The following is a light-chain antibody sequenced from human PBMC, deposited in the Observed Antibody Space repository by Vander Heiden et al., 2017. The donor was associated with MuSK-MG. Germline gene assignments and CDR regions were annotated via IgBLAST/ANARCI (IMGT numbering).Light chain of an antibody. CDR2: WAS. CDR3: QQYDSIPPIT. CDR1: QSLLYSSNNRNY. V-gene: IGKV4-1*01. Sequence: DIVLTQSPDSLAVSLGERATINCKSNQSLLYSSNNRNYLAWYQKKPGQPPKVLIYWASTRESGVPDRFSGSGYGTDFTLTISSRQAEDVAVYYCQQYDSIPPITFGQGTRLEIK. J-gene: IGKJ5*01.